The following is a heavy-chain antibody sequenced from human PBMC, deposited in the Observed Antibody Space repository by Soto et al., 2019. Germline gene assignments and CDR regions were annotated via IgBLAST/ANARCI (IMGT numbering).Heavy chain of an antibody. CDR2: IYYSRRT. Sequence: QLQLQESGPGLVKPSETLSLTCKVSGGSISSSSYYWGWIRQPPGKGLEWIVSIYYSRRTFYNPSLKTRVTISVDTSKNQFSLKMSSVTAADTAVSYYARHVYRAYYYYGMDVWGQGTTVTVSS. D-gene: IGHD1-26*01. CDR1: GGSISSSSYY. V-gene: IGHV4-39*01. J-gene: IGHJ6*02. CDR3: ARHVYRAYYYYGMDV.